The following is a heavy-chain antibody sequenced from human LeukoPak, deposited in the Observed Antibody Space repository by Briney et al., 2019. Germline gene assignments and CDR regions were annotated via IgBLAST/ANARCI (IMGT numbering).Heavy chain of an antibody. CDR1: GDSISSSSYY. Sequence: SETLSLTCTVSGDSISSSSYYWGWIRQPPGKRLEWIGTIYSSGTTYYNPSLESRVTISVDTSKNQFTLKLTSVTAADTALYYCARCGYAGNTFLDYWGQGTLVTVSS. J-gene: IGHJ4*02. V-gene: IGHV4-39*01. CDR3: ARCGYAGNTFLDY. CDR2: IYSSGTT. D-gene: IGHD4-23*01.